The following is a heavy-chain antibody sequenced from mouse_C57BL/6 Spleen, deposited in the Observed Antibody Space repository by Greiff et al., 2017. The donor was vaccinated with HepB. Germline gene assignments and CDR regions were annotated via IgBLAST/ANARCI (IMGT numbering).Heavy chain of an antibody. Sequence: QVQLQQPGAELVKPGASVKLSCKASGYTFTSYWMHWVKQRPGQGLEWIGMIHPNSGSTNYNEKFKSKATLTVDKSSSTAYMQLSSLTSEDSAVYYCDRDYYGSRGYATDYCGQGTSSTVSP. D-gene: IGHD1-1*01. CDR1: GYTFTSYW. V-gene: IGHV1-64*01. CDR3: DRDYYGSRGYATDY. CDR2: IHPNSGST. J-gene: IGHJ4*01.